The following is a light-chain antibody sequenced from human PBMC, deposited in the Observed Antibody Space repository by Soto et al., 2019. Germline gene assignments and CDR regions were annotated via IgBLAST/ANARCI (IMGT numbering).Light chain of an antibody. CDR1: SSDVGGYNY. CDR2: DVS. J-gene: IGLJ1*01. Sequence: QSVLTQPASVSGSPGQSITISCTGTSSDVGGYNYVSWYQQHPGKAPKLMIYDVSNRPSGVSNRFSGSKSGNTASLTISGFQAEDDADYYCSSYTSSSTDYVFGTGTKVTVL. V-gene: IGLV2-14*01. CDR3: SSYTSSSTDYV.